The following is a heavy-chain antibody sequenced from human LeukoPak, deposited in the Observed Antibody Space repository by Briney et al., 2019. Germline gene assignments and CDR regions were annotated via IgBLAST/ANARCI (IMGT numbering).Heavy chain of an antibody. V-gene: IGHV3-30*18. J-gene: IGHJ4*02. D-gene: IGHD6-13*01. CDR1: GFTFSSYG. CDR2: ISYDGSNK. CDR3: AKEYLKGIAAAGPFDY. Sequence: PGGSLRLSCAASGFTFSSYGMHWVRQAPGRGLEWVAVISYDGSNKYYADSVKGRFTISRDNSKNTLYLQMNSLRAEDTAVYYCAKEYLKGIAAAGPFDYWGQGTLVTASS.